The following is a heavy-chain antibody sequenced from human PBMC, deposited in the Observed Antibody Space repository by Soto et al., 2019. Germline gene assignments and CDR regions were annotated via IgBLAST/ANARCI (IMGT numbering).Heavy chain of an antibody. CDR1: GNSMFNYY. CDR2: VYTDGTA. V-gene: IGHV4-4*07. Sequence: QVHLQESGPGLVKPSGTLSLICTVSGNSMFNYYWSWIRQPAGKGLEWIGRVYTDGTAIYNPALRSRVTMSVDMSKNQFPLNVNSVTAADTAVYYCAKGGFVEGDYMHHVMDVWGQGATVIVS. CDR3: AKGGFVEGDYMHHVMDV. J-gene: IGHJ6*02. D-gene: IGHD4-17*01.